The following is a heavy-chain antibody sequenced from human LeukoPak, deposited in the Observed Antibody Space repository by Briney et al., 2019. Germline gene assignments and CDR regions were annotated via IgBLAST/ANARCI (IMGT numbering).Heavy chain of an antibody. J-gene: IGHJ3*02. V-gene: IGHV1-2*02. CDR2: INPNSGGT. Sequence: ASVKVSCKASGYTFSGYYIHWVRQAPGQGLEWMGWINPNSGGTNYAQKFQGRVTMTRDTSISTAYMELSRLRSDDTAVYYCARDQGNYYDSSGYWLGAFDIWGQGTMVTVSS. CDR1: GYTFSGYY. D-gene: IGHD3-22*01. CDR3: ARDQGNYYDSSGYWLGAFDI.